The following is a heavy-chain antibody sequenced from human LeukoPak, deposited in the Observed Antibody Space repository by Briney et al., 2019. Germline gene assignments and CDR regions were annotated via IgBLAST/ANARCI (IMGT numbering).Heavy chain of an antibody. V-gene: IGHV3-23*01. Sequence: GGSLRLSCAASGFTFSTYAMSWVRQAPGEGLEWVSAITGTGGGTYYAASVKGRFTISRGNSKNRLYLQMNSLRTEDTAVYYCAPKVVVGATVFDYWGQGTLVTVSS. CDR1: GFTFSTYA. J-gene: IGHJ4*02. CDR2: ITGTGGGT. CDR3: APKVVVGATVFDY. D-gene: IGHD2-15*01.